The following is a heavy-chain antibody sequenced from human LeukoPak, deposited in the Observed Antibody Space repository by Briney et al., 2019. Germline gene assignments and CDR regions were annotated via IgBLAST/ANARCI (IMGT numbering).Heavy chain of an antibody. J-gene: IGHJ4*02. CDR1: RFTFSIYS. CDR3: ERSQGRASPPLDS. V-gene: IGHV3-21*01. CDR2: ISSSSSYI. Sequence: GVSLRLSCAASRFTFSIYSMNGVPHAPGRGRVGVSSISSSSSYIYYADSVRGRFTISRHNAKNSLYLQINRQRDNDAAGYYFERSQGRASPPLDSWGQGTLVTVSS.